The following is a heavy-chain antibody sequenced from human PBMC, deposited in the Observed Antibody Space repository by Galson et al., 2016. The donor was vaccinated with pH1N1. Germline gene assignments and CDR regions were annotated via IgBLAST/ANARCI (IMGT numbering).Heavy chain of an antibody. V-gene: IGHV1-2*02. CDR1: GNTFNGYH. Sequence: SVKVSCKASGNTFNGYHVHWVRQAPGQGLEWLGEINPITGGTNLAPKFQVRVTLTRDMSISTVYMDLGRMRTDDTALYYCGFLGYCSSQTGETGMDVWVQGILVTVAA. J-gene: IGHJ4*02. CDR2: INPITGGT. D-gene: IGHD2-2*03. CDR3: GFLGYCSSQTGETGMDV.